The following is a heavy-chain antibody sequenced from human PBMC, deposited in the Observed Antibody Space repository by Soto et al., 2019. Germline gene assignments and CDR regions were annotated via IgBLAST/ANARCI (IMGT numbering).Heavy chain of an antibody. CDR1: GFTFSGSA. D-gene: IGHD6-13*01. CDR3: TSVATAGFY. Sequence: EVQLVESGGGLVQPGGSLKLSCAASGFTFSGSAMHWVRQASGKGLEWVGRIRSKANSYATAYAASVKGRFTISRDDSKTTSYLHMNSLKTEDTAVYYCTSVATAGFYWGLGTLVTVSS. V-gene: IGHV3-73*01. CDR2: IRSKANSYAT. J-gene: IGHJ4*02.